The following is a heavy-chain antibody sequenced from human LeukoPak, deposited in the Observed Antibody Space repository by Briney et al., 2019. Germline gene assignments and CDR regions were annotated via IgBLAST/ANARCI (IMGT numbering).Heavy chain of an antibody. D-gene: IGHD1-1*01. Sequence: PGGSLRLSCAASGFTVSSNYMSWVRQAPGKGLEWVSVIYSGGSTYYADSVKGRFTISRDNAKNTLYLQMNSLRAEDTAVYYCARGGSPVHYYYMDVWGKGTTVTISS. CDR2: IYSGGST. CDR3: ARGGSPVHYYYMDV. J-gene: IGHJ6*03. CDR1: GFTVSSNY. V-gene: IGHV3-53*01.